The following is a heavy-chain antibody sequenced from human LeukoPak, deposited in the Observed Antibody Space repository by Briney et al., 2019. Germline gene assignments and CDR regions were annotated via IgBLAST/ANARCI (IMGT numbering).Heavy chain of an antibody. D-gene: IGHD3-10*01. Sequence: GGSLRLSCAASGFTFSGSAMHWVRQASGKGLEWVGRIRSIANSYATAYAASVKGRFTISRDDSKNTAYLQMNSLKTEDTAVYYCTGNYYGSGSYADFDYWGQGTLVTVSS. V-gene: IGHV3-73*01. CDR3: TGNYYGSGSYADFDY. CDR1: GFTFSGSA. J-gene: IGHJ4*02. CDR2: IRSIANSYAT.